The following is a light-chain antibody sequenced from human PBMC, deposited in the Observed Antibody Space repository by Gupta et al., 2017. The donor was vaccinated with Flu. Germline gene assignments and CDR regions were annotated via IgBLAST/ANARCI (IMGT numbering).Light chain of an antibody. CDR1: QGISSW. V-gene: IGKV1D-16*02. CDR2: AAS. J-gene: IGKJ4*01. Sequence: DIQMTQSLSSLSASVGDRVTITCRARQGISSWLAWYQQKPEKAPKLLIYAASSWQSGVPSRFSGSGYGTDFTLTISSLQPEEFANYYCQQYNSYPFTFGGGTKVEIK. CDR3: QQYNSYPFT.